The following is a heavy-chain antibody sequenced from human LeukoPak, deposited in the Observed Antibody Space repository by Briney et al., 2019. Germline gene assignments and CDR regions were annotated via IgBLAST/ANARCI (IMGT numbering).Heavy chain of an antibody. J-gene: IGHJ4*02. D-gene: IGHD4-17*01. CDR2: IYHSGST. V-gene: IGHV4-38-2*02. CDR3: ARLFGDYVAPFDF. Sequence: ASETLSLTCTVSGDSISGGYYWAWIRQPPGKGLEWIGSIYHSGSTFYNPSLKSRVTISVDTSKNQFSLKLTSVTAADTAVYYCARLFGDYVAPFDFWGQGTLVTVSS. CDR1: GDSISGGYY.